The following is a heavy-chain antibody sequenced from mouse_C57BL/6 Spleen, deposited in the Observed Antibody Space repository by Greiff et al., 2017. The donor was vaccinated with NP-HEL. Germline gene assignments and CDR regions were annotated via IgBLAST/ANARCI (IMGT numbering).Heavy chain of an antibody. D-gene: IGHD1-1*01. J-gene: IGHJ1*03. CDR1: GYTFTSYW. Sequence: VQLQQPGAELVRPGSSVKLSCKASGYTFTSYWMHWVKQRPIQGLEWIGNIDPSDSETHYNQKFKGKATLTVDKSSSTAYMQLSSLTSEDSAVYYCARGDYYGSSRYWYFDVWGTGTTVTVSS. V-gene: IGHV1-52*01. CDR3: ARGDYYGSSRYWYFDV. CDR2: IDPSDSET.